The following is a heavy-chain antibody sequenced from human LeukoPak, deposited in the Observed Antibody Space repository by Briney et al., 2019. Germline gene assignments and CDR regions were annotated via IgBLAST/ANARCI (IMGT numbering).Heavy chain of an antibody. CDR2: IYYSGST. CDR1: GGSISSYY. CDR3: ARHVWLQPFDY. D-gene: IGHD3-9*01. V-gene: IGHV4-59*08. J-gene: IGHJ4*02. Sequence: SETLSLTCSVSGGSISSYYWSWIRQPPGKGLEWIGYIYYSGSTNYNPSLKSRVTISVDTSKNQFSLKLSSVTAADTAVYYCARHVWLQPFDYWGQGTLVTISS.